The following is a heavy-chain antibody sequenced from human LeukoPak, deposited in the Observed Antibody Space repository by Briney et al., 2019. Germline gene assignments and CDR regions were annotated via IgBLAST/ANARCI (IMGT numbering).Heavy chain of an antibody. J-gene: IGHJ4*02. CDR2: ISYDGSNK. CDR3: AKLPGDGYNSRDY. V-gene: IGHV3-30*18. D-gene: IGHD5-24*01. CDR1: GFTFSSYG. Sequence: PGGSLRLSCAASGFTFSSYGMHWVRQAPGKGLEWVAVISYDGSNKYYADSVKGRLTISRDNSKNTLYLQMNSLRAEDTAVYYCAKLPGDGYNSRDYWGQGTLVTVSS.